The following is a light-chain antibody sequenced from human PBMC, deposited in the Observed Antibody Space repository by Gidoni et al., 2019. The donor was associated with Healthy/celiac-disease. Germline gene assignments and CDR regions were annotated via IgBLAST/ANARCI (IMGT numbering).Light chain of an antibody. CDR1: QSVSSY. Sequence: EIVLKQSPATLSLSPGERATLSCRASQSVSSYLAWYQQKPGQAPMLLIYDASNRATGIPARFSGSGSGTDFTLTISSLEPEDFAVYYCQQRSNWPPYSFGQGTKLEIK. V-gene: IGKV3-11*01. CDR3: QQRSNWPPYS. CDR2: DAS. J-gene: IGKJ2*03.